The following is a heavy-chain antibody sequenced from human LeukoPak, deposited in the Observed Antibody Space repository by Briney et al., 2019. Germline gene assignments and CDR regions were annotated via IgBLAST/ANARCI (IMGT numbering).Heavy chain of an antibody. D-gene: IGHD6-13*01. J-gene: IGHJ4*02. V-gene: IGHV3-11*01. CDR2: SSGSSI. CDR3: AREGSSSWYVDY. CDR1: GFTFSDYY. Sequence: GGPLRLSCAASGFTFSDYYMSWIRQAPGKGLEWVSYSSGSSIYYADFVKGRFTISRDNAKNSLYLQMNSLRAEDTAVYYCAREGSSSWYVDYWGQGTLVTVSS.